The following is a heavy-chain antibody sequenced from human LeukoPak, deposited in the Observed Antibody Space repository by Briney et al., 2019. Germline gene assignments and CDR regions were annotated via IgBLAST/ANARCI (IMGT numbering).Heavy chain of an antibody. CDR1: GYTSTSYD. CDR2: MNPNSGNT. J-gene: IGHJ6*03. D-gene: IGHD1-26*01. V-gene: IGHV1-8*02. Sequence: ASVKVSCKASGYTSTSYDINWVRQATGQGLEWMGWMNPNSGNTGYAQKFQGRVTMTRNTSISTAYMELSSLRSEDTAVYYCARGMGGWYYYYYMDVWGKGTTVTISS. CDR3: ARGMGGWYYYYYMDV.